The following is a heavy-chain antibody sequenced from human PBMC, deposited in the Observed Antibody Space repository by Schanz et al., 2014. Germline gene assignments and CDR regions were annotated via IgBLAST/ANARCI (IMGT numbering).Heavy chain of an antibody. CDR1: GFMFSSYG. V-gene: IGHV3-33*08. CDR2: ISYDGRKK. Sequence: QVQLVESGGGVVQPGRSLRLSCAASGFMFSSYGMHWVRQAPGKGLEWVGVISYDGRKKSYADSVKGRFTISRDNSKNTLYLQMNSLRAEDTAVYYCARIGGSVFDYWAQGTLVTVSS. CDR3: ARIGGSVFDY. D-gene: IGHD3-10*01. J-gene: IGHJ4*02.